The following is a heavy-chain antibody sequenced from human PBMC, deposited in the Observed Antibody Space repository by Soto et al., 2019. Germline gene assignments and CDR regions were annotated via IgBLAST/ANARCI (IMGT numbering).Heavy chain of an antibody. D-gene: IGHD1-1*01. CDR1: GGSISSGDYY. CDR2: IYYSGST. V-gene: IGHV4-30-4*01. CDR3: ARESGYNWNANYCYGMDV. J-gene: IGHJ6*02. Sequence: SETLSLTCTVSGGSISSGDYYWSWIRQPPGKGLEWIGYIYYSGSTYYNPSLKSRVTISVDTSKNQFSLKLSSVAAADTAVYYCARESGYNWNANYCYGMDVWGQGTTVTVSS.